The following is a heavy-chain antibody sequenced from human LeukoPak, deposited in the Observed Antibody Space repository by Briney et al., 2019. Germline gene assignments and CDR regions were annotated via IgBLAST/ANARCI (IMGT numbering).Heavy chain of an antibody. CDR3: VRSCSSGSCYGYKDY. J-gene: IGHJ4*02. Sequence: GGSLRLSCAPSGLTFSSYWMHWVRQVPGKVLVLVSRDNGDGTSTSYADSVQGRFTISRDNAKNTLYLYMNSLRGDDTANYFCVRSCSSGSCYGYKDYWGQGTLVTVSS. V-gene: IGHV3-74*01. CDR2: DNGDGTST. CDR1: GLTFSSYW. D-gene: IGHD2-2*01.